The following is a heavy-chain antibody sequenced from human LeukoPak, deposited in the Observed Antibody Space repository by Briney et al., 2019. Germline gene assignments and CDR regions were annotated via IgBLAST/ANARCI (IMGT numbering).Heavy chain of an antibody. Sequence: GGSLRLSCAASGFTFSSYWMSRVRQAPGKGLEWVANIKQDGSGKYYVDSVKGRFTISRDNAKNSLYLQMNSLRAEDTAVYYCARDGRHYYGSGSYYVTYYYYGMDVWGQGTTVTVSS. D-gene: IGHD3-10*01. CDR3: ARDGRHYYGSGSYYVTYYYYGMDV. CDR1: GFTFSSYW. J-gene: IGHJ6*02. CDR2: IKQDGSGK. V-gene: IGHV3-7*03.